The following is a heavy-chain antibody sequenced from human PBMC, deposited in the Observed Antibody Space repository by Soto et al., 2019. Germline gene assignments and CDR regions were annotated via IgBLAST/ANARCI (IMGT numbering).Heavy chain of an antibody. V-gene: IGHV1-69*01. D-gene: IGHD3-9*01. J-gene: IGHJ4*02. Sequence: QVQLVQSGAEVKKPGSSVKVSCKASGCTFSSYAISWVRQAPGQGLEWMGGIIAIFGTANYAQKFQGRVTITADESTSTAYMELSSLRSEDTAVNYCASDARQKLRYFDWNTEGYSFDYWGQGTLVTVSS. CDR2: IIAIFGTA. CDR3: ASDARQKLRYFDWNTEGYSFDY. CDR1: GCTFSSYA.